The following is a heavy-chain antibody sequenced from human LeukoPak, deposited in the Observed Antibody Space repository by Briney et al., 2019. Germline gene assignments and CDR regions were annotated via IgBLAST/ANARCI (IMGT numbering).Heavy chain of an antibody. J-gene: IGHJ4*02. Sequence: PGGSLRLSCTSSGFTFGDYAMSWVRQAPGKGLEWVGFIRSETYGGTTEYAASVKGRLTISRDDSKSIAYLQMNSLKTEDTAVYYCTSGTTYCSGGSCYGYWGQGTLVTVSS. D-gene: IGHD2-15*01. CDR2: IRSETYGGTT. CDR1: GFTFGDYA. CDR3: TSGTTYCSGGSCYGY. V-gene: IGHV3-49*04.